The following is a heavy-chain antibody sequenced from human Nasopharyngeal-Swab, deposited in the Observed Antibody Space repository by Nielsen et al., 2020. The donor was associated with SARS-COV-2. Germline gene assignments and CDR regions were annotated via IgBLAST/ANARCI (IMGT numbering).Heavy chain of an antibody. D-gene: IGHD5-18*01. CDR3: ARDSRGYSYGYIYFDY. CDR2: IKQDGSEK. CDR1: GFTFSSYW. J-gene: IGHJ4*02. Sequence: GESLKISCAASGFTFSSYWMIWVRQAPGKGLEWVANIKQDGSEKYYVESVKGRFTISRDNAKNSLYLQMNSLRAEDTAVYYCARDSRGYSYGYIYFDYWGQGTLVTVSS. V-gene: IGHV3-7*03.